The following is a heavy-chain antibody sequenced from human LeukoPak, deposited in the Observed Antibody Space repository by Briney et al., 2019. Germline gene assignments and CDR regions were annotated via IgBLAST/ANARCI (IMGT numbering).Heavy chain of an antibody. CDR2: INHSGST. D-gene: IGHD4-11*01. Sequence: SETLSLTCAVYGGSFSGYYWSWIRQPPGKGLEWIGEINHSGSTNYNPSLKSRVTISVDTSKNQFSLKLSSVTAADTAVYYCARYSNYGDYYYYMDVWGKGTTVTVSS. CDR3: ARYSNYGDYYYYMDV. CDR1: GGSFSGYY. V-gene: IGHV4-34*01. J-gene: IGHJ6*03.